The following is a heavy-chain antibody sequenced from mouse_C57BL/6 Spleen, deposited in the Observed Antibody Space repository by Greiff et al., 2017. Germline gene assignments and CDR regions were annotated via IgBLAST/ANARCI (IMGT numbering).Heavy chain of an antibody. D-gene: IGHD2-3*01. CDR1: GFSLTSYG. CDR2: IWSGGST. CDR3: ARNIYDGYRGYFDV. V-gene: IGHV2-2*01. J-gene: IGHJ1*03. Sequence: VKLVESGPGLVQPSQSLSITCPVSGFSLTSYGVHWVRQSPGKGLEWLGVIWSGGSTDYNAAFISRLSISKDNSKSQVFFKMNSLQADDTAIYYCARNIYDGYRGYFDVWGTGTTVTVSS.